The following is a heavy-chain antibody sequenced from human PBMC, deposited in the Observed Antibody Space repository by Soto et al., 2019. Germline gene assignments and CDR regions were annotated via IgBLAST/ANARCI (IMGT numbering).Heavy chain of an antibody. CDR1: GYTFTGYY. Sequence: ASVKVSCKASGYTFTGYYMHWVRQAPGQGLGWMGWINPNSGGTNYAQKFQGWVTMTRDTSISTAYMELSRLRSDDTAVYYCARGGVAMDFGMDVWGQGTKVTGSS. D-gene: IGHD5-12*01. J-gene: IGHJ6*02. CDR2: INPNSGGT. V-gene: IGHV1-2*04. CDR3: ARGGVAMDFGMDV.